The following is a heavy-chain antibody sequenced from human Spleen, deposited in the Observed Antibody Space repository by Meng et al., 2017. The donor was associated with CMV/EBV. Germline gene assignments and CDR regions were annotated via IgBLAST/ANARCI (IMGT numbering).Heavy chain of an antibody. CDR1: GGSINSNW. V-gene: IGHV4-4*02. CDR3: ARNFDY. Sequence: SENLALYCAGPGGSINSNWGSWVRRPPGKGLEWIVEISHSGSTNYNPSLKSRVTISIDKSKNQVSLKLTSVTAADTAVYYCARNFDYWGQGILVTVSS. CDR2: ISHSGST. J-gene: IGHJ4*02.